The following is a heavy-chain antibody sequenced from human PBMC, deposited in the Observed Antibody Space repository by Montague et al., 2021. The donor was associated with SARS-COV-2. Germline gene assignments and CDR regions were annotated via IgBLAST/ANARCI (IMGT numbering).Heavy chain of an antibody. CDR1: GGSFSTYS. CDR3: ARLGDGVVSSPILGVGPYYSYYYLDV. Sequence: SETLSLTCAVHGGSFSTYSWNWIRQPPGKGLEWIGEIHHGGSTNYNPSLKSRVTISADTSKNQFSLKLTSVAAADTAVYYCARLGDGVVSSPILGVGPYYSYYYLDVWGKGTTVTVSS. CDR2: IHHGGST. D-gene: IGHD3-10*01. V-gene: IGHV4-34*01. J-gene: IGHJ6*03.